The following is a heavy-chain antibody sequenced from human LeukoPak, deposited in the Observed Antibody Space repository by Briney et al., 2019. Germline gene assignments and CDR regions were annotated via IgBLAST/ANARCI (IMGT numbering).Heavy chain of an antibody. CDR2: INSNSGGT. D-gene: IGHD5-18*01. CDR3: AREKVERANWFDP. CDR1: GYTFTGYY. J-gene: IGHJ5*02. Sequence: ASVKVSCKASGYTFTGYYMHWVRQAPGQGLEWMGWINSNSGGTNYAQKFQGRVTMTRDTSISTVYMELSRLRSDDTAVYYCAREKVERANWFDPWGQGTLVTVFS. V-gene: IGHV1-2*02.